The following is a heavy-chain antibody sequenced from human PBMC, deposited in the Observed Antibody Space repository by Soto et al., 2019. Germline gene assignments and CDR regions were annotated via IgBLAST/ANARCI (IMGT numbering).Heavy chain of an antibody. V-gene: IGHV3-30-3*01. CDR3: ARDPIYYYGMDV. CDR2: ISCDGSNK. Sequence: GGSLRLSCAASGFTFSSYAMHWVRQAPGKGLEWVAVISCDGSNKYYADSVKGRFTISRDNSKNTLYLQMNSLRAEDTAVYYCARDPIYYYGMDVWGQGTTVTVSS. J-gene: IGHJ6*02. CDR1: GFTFSSYA.